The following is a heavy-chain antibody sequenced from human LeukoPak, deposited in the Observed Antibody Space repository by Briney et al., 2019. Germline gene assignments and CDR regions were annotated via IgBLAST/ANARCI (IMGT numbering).Heavy chain of an antibody. D-gene: IGHD3-22*01. CDR3: ARGSPPRRNYDSRGYYSYYFDY. Sequence: ASVKVSCKASGYTFTGYYMHWVRQAPGQGLEWMGWINPNSGGTNYAQKFQGRVTMTTDTSTSTVYMELRSLRSDDTAVYYCARGSPPRRNYDSRGYYSYYFDYWGQGTLVTVSS. V-gene: IGHV1-2*02. J-gene: IGHJ4*02. CDR2: INPNSGGT. CDR1: GYTFTGYY.